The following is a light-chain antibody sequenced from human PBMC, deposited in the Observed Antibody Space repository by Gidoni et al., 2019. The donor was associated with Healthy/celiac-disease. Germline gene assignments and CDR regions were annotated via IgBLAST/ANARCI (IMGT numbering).Light chain of an antibody. Sequence: EIVWTQSQATLPLSPGERATLSCRASQSVSSYLAWYQQKPGQAPRLLIYDASNRATGIPARFSGSGSGTDFTLTISSLEPEDFAVYYCQQRSNWPPGVLWAFGQGTKVEIK. CDR3: QQRSNWPPGVLWA. V-gene: IGKV3-11*01. CDR2: DAS. CDR1: QSVSSY. J-gene: IGKJ1*01.